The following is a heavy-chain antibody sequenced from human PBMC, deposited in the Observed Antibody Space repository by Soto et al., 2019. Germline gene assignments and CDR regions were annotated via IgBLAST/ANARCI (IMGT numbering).Heavy chain of an antibody. J-gene: IGHJ6*02. CDR3: AYLTCSGGSCYWFSYSGMDV. CDR1: GFSLSTSGVG. Sequence: QITLKESGPTLVKPTQTLTLTCTFSGFSLSTSGVGVAWIRQPPGKALEWLALIYWDADKRYRPSLETRLTITKDTSKNQVVLTMTNVDSVDTATYYCAYLTCSGGSCYWFSYSGMDVWGQGTTVIVSS. D-gene: IGHD2-15*01. CDR2: IYWDADK. V-gene: IGHV2-5*02.